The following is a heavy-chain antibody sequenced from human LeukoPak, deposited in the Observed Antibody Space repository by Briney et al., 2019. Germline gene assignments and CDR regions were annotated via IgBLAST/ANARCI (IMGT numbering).Heavy chain of an antibody. D-gene: IGHD2-15*01. CDR3: ARAGGYCSGGSCQYYYYYCMDV. CDR1: GFTFSSYW. J-gene: IGHJ6*03. V-gene: IGHV3-7*01. Sequence: GGSLRLSCAASGFTFSSYWMSWVRQAPGKGLEWVANIKQDGSEKDYVDSVKGRFTISRDNAKNSLYLQMNSLRAEDTAVYYCARAGGYCSGGSCQYYYYYCMDVWGKGTTVTVSS. CDR2: IKQDGSEK.